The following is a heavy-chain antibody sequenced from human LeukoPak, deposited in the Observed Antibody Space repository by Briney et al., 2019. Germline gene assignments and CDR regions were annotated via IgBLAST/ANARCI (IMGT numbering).Heavy chain of an antibody. Sequence: GGSLRLSCAASGFTFSSYGMHWVRQAPGKGLVWVSRINSDGSSTSYADSVKGRFTISRDNAKNTLYLQMNSLRAEDTAVYYCARVAQPYGDHALDYWGQGTLVTVSS. V-gene: IGHV3-74*01. CDR1: GFTFSSYG. D-gene: IGHD4/OR15-4a*01. CDR2: INSDGSST. CDR3: ARVAQPYGDHALDY. J-gene: IGHJ4*02.